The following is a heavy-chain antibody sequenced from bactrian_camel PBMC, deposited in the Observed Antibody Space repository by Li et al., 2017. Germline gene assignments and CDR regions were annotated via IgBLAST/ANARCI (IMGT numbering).Heavy chain of an antibody. CDR2: SAVTNYRRYADS. J-gene: IGHJ4*01. Sequence: VQLVESGGGLVQPGGSLRLSCSASGFLFSTTDMSWVRQAPGKGLEWVATSAVTNYRRYADSYNAAFVKGRFTVSRDDAKNTLFLQMDSLKTEDTAVYYCATGGASSSIQNQSTRGQGTQVTVS. CDR1: GFLFSTTD. V-gene: IGHV3-2*01. D-gene: IGHD8*01.